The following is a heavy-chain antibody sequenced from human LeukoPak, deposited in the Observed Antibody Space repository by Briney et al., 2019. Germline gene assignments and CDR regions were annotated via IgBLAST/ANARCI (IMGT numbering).Heavy chain of an antibody. CDR3: ARLEGSPLPAANYHYYYYMDV. J-gene: IGHJ6*03. D-gene: IGHD2-2*01. Sequence: ASMKVSCKASGYTFTSYGISWVRQAPGQGLEWMGWISAYNGNTSYAQKLQGRVTMTTDTSTSTAYMELRSLRSDDTAVYYCARLEGSPLPAANYHYYYYMDVWGKGTTVTVSS. CDR1: GYTFTSYG. V-gene: IGHV1-18*01. CDR2: ISAYNGNT.